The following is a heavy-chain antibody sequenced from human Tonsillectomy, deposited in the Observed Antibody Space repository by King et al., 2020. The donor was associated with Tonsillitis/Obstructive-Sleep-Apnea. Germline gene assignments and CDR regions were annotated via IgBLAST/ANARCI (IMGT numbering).Heavy chain of an antibody. V-gene: IGHV3-23*04. J-gene: IGHJ2*01. Sequence: VQLVESGGGLEQPGGSLGLSCAASGFTFSIYAMGWVRQAPGKGLEWGAVISGSAGSTYYADSVKGRFSISRDNSKNTVYLQMNSLRAEDTAVYYCAKTRDWYFDVWGRGTLVTVSS. CDR2: ISGSAGST. CDR1: GFTFSIYA. CDR3: AKTRDWYFDV.